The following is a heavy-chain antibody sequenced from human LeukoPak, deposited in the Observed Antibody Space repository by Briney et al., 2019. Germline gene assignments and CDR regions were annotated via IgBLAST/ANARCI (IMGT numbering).Heavy chain of an antibody. CDR1: GGSINTANYY. Sequence: SETLSLTCNVSGGSINTANYYWTWIRQPPGKGLEWIGYISYSGTPYYNPSLNSRVTISLDTSKDQFSLILNSVTAADTAMYYCARDRYGDFEDYWGQGTLVTVSS. V-gene: IGHV4-30-4*08. D-gene: IGHD4-17*01. CDR3: ARDRYGDFEDY. J-gene: IGHJ4*02. CDR2: ISYSGTP.